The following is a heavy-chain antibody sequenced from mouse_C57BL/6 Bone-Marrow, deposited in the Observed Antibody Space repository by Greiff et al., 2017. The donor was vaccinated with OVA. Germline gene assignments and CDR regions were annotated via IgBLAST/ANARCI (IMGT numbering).Heavy chain of an antibody. CDR2: IYPGSGST. J-gene: IGHJ1*03. V-gene: IGHV1-55*01. CDR3: ASRYYGSSYWYFDV. D-gene: IGHD1-1*01. CDR1: GYTFTSYW. Sequence: QVQLQQPGAELVKPGASVKMSCKASGYTFTSYWINWVKQRPGQGLEWIGDIYPGSGSTNYNEKFKSKATLTVDTSSSTAYMQLSSLTSEDSAVYDCASRYYGSSYWYFDVWGTGTTVTVSS.